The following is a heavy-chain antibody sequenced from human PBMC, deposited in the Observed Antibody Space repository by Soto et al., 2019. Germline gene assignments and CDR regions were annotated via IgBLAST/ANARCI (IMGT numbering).Heavy chain of an antibody. CDR3: ARVHYDSALADAFDI. CDR2: ISYDGSNK. J-gene: IGHJ3*02. V-gene: IGHV3-30-3*01. D-gene: IGHD3-22*01. Sequence: GGSLRLSCAASGFTFSSYAMHWVRQAPGKGLEWVAVISYDGSNKYYADSVKGRFTISRDNSKNTLYLQMNSLRAEDTAVYYCARVHYDSALADAFDIWGQGTMVTVS. CDR1: GFTFSSYA.